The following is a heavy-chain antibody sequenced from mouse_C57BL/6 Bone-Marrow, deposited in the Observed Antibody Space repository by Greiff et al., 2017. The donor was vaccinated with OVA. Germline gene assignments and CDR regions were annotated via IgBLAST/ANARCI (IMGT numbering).Heavy chain of an antibody. CDR2: ISSGSSTI. CDR3: ARRLGRGGFAY. D-gene: IGHD4-1*01. CDR1: GFTFSDYG. V-gene: IGHV5-17*01. Sequence: EVQVVESGGGLVKPGGSLKLSCAASGFTFSDYGMHWVRPAPEKGLEWVAYISSGSSTIYYADTVKGRFTISRANAKNTLFLQMTSLRSEDTAMDYGARRLGRGGFAYWGQGTLVTVSA. J-gene: IGHJ3*01.